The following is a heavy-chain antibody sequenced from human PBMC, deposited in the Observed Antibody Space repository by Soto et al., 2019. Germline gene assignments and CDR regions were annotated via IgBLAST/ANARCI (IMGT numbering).Heavy chain of an antibody. D-gene: IGHD2-15*01. CDR2: IYYSGST. V-gene: IGHV4-39*01. Sequence: QLQLQESGPGLVKPSETLSLTCTVSGGSISSSSYYWGWIRQPPGKGLEWIGSIYYSGSTYYNPSLNSRVTLSVDPSQNQFSLKLSSVTAADTAVYYCARHTPAISISDHWGQGTLVTVSS. J-gene: IGHJ4*02. CDR1: GGSISSSSYY. CDR3: ARHTPAISISDH.